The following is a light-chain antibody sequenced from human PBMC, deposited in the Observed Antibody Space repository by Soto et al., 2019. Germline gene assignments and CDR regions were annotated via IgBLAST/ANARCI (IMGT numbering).Light chain of an antibody. J-gene: IGKJ2*01. CDR1: QSVSNS. V-gene: IGKV3-11*01. Sequence: EIVLTQSPATLSLSPGEGATLSCRASQSVSNSLAWFQQKPGQAPRLLIYGASNRATDIPARFSGSGSGTDFRLTISSLEPEDSEVYNGQQRRDWPRTFGEGTKLEIK. CDR2: GAS. CDR3: QQRRDWPRT.